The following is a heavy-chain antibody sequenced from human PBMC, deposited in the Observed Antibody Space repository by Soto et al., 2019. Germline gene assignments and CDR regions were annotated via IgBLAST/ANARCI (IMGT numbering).Heavy chain of an antibody. D-gene: IGHD1-26*01. CDR3: AKDGASASDPPYYYFGMDV. CDR2: IRGSGGNA. V-gene: IGHV3-23*01. Sequence: EVQLLESGGGLVQPGGSLRLSCAASGFTFSSYAMSWVRQAPGKGLEWVSSIRGSGGNAYYADSVKGRFSISRDNSKNTLRRQMNSLRADDTAVYYWAKDGASASDPPYYYFGMDVWGQGTTVTVSS. J-gene: IGHJ6*02. CDR1: GFTFSSYA.